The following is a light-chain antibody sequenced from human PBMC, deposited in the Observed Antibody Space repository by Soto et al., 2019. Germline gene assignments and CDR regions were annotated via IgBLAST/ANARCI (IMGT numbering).Light chain of an antibody. CDR2: HVS. J-gene: IGLJ1*01. V-gene: IGLV2-14*01. CDR1: SSDVGAYNY. CDR3: YSYTTSSTYV. Sequence: QSVRTQPASGSGAAVHGITITCTGTSSDVGAYNYVSWYQQHPAKIPKLMIYHVSNRPSGVSDRFSGSKSGNTASLTISGLQAEDEADYYCYSYTTSSTYVFGTGTKVNVL.